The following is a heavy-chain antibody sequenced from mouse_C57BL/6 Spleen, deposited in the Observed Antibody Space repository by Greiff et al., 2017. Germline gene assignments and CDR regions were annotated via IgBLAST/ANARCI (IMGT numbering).Heavy chain of an antibody. CDR3: ARGGSSYYFDY. CDR1: GYTFTDYY. J-gene: IGHJ2*01. D-gene: IGHD1-3*01. V-gene: IGHV1-19*01. CDR2: INPYNGGT. Sequence: VQLKESGPVLVKPGTSVKMSCKASGYTFTDYYMNWVKQSHGKSLEWIGVINPYNGGTSYNQKFKGKATLTVDKSSSTAYMELNSLTSEDSAVYYCARGGSSYYFDYWGQGTTLTVSS.